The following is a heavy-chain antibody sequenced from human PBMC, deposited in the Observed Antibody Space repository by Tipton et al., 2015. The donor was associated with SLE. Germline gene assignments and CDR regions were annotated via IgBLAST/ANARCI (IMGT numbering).Heavy chain of an antibody. CDR2: IYYSGST. CDR3: ASGGYGSGSHYLGGWFDP. CDR1: GGSISSGGYS. V-gene: IGHV4-31*03. Sequence: TLSLTCTVSGGSISSGGYSWSWIRQHPGKGLAWIGYIYYSGSTYYNPSLKSRVTISVDTSKNQFSLKLSSVTAADTAVYYCASGGYGSGSHYLGGWFDPWGRGTLVTVSS. J-gene: IGHJ5*02. D-gene: IGHD3-10*01.